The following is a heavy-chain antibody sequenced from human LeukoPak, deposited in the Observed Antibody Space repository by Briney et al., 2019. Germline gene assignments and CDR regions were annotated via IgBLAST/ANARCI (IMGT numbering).Heavy chain of an antibody. V-gene: IGHV3-21*01. J-gene: IGHJ6*03. Sequence: GGSLRLSCAASGFTFSSYSMNWVRQAPGKGLEWVSSISSSSSCIYYADSVKGRFTISRDNAKNSLYLQMNSLRAEDTAVYYCARDSGDFWSGLYYYYYYMDVWGKGTTVTVSS. CDR2: ISSSSSCI. CDR3: ARDSGDFWSGLYYYYYYMDV. CDR1: GFTFSSYS. D-gene: IGHD3-3*01.